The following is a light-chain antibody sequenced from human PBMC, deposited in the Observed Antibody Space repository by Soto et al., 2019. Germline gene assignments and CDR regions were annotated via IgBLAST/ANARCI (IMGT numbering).Light chain of an antibody. CDR2: DND. Sequence: QSVLTQPPSVSAAPGQGVTISCSGSSSNIGNNYVSWYQQLPGTAPKLLIYDNDKRPSGIPVRFSGSRSGTSATLGITGLQTGDEADYYCGTWDSSLSAGVFGGGTKLTVL. V-gene: IGLV1-51*01. CDR3: GTWDSSLSAGV. J-gene: IGLJ3*02. CDR1: SSNIGNNY.